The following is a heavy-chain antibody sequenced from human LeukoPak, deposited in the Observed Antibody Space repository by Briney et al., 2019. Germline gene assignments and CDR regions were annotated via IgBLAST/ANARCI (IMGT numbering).Heavy chain of an antibody. J-gene: IGHJ6*02. CDR3: ARVASLPEYYDSSGEV. Sequence: SVKVSCKASGYTFTGYYMHWVRQAPGQGLEWMGGIIPIFGTANYAQKFQGRVTITADESTSTAYMELSSLRSEDTAVYYCARVASLPEYYDSSGEVWGQGTTVTVSS. CDR1: GYTFTGYY. D-gene: IGHD3-22*01. V-gene: IGHV1-69*13. CDR2: IIPIFGTA.